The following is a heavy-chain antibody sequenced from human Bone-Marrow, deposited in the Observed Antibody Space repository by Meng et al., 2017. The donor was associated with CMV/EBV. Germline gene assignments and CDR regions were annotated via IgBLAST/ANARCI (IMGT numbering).Heavy chain of an antibody. D-gene: IGHD2-2*01. CDR1: GYTFTSYG. J-gene: IGHJ3*02. CDR3: ARDIGKLIPNAFDI. Sequence: KASGYTFTSYGISWVRQAPGQGLEWMGWISAYNGNTNYAQKLQGRVTMTTDTSTSTAYMELRSLRSDDTAVYYCARDIGKLIPNAFDIWGQGTMVTVSS. V-gene: IGHV1-18*01. CDR2: ISAYNGNT.